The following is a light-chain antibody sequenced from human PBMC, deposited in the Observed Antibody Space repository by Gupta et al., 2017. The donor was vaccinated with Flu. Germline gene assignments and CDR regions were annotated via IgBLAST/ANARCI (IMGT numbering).Light chain of an antibody. Sequence: EIVLTQSPGALSLSPGERATLSCRASQSVSSSFLAWYQQKPGQAPRLLIYGASSRATGIPDRFSGSGSGTDFTLTISRLEPEDFALYFCQHYGGSFTFGPGTKVDIK. CDR1: QSVSSSF. V-gene: IGKV3-20*01. CDR3: QHYGGSFT. J-gene: IGKJ3*01. CDR2: GAS.